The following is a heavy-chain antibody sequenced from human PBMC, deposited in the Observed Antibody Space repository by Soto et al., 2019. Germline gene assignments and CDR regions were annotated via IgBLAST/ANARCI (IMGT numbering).Heavy chain of an antibody. CDR2: IRSKANSYAT. Sequence: EVQLVESGGGLVQPGGSLKLSCAASGFTFSGSAMHWVRQASGKGLEWVGRIRSKANSYATAYAASVKGRSTISRDDSKNTAYLQMNGLKTEATAVYYFTTGWIQLAEGGYWGKGTLVTVSS. CDR3: TTGWIQLAEGGY. V-gene: IGHV3-73*02. CDR1: GFTFSGSA. J-gene: IGHJ4*02. D-gene: IGHD5-18*01.